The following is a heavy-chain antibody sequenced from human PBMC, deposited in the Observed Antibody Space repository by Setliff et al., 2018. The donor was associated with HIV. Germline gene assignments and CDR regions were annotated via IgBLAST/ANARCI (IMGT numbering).Heavy chain of an antibody. Sequence: GASVKVSCKASGYTFTTSAISWVRQAPGQELQWMGWSHTYNGNVNYARKFRGRVTMTTDASTNTAFMELSNLRSDDTAIYYCAREFSWSAFYFDSWGQGTQVTV. J-gene: IGHJ4*02. D-gene: IGHD2-8*02. CDR1: GYTFTTSA. CDR2: SHTYNGNV. CDR3: AREFSWSAFYFDS. V-gene: IGHV1-18*01.